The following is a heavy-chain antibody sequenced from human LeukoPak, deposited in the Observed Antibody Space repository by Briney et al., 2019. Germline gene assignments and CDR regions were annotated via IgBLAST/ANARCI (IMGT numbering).Heavy chain of an antibody. CDR2: IYYSGNS. CDR3: ARLSYGSGSHYNFYFDF. D-gene: IGHD3-10*01. Sequence: NPSETLSLTCTVSGGSISSGSHYWGWIRQPPGKELEWIGNIYYSGNSYYNPSLKSRVTIPVDASKNQFSLNLSSVTAADTAVYYCARLSYGSGSHYNFYFDFWGQGTLVTVSA. CDR1: GGSISSGSHY. V-gene: IGHV4-39*01. J-gene: IGHJ4*02.